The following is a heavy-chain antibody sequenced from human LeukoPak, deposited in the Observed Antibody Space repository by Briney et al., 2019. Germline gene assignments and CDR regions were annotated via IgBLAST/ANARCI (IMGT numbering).Heavy chain of an antibody. Sequence: AGGSLRLSCAASGFTFSSYSMNWVRQAPGKGLEWVSSISSSSSYIYYANSVKGRFTISRDNAKNSLYLQMNSLRAEDTAVYYCARAVAAARFDPWGQGTLVTVSS. CDR2: ISSSSSYI. V-gene: IGHV3-21*01. CDR3: ARAVAAARFDP. J-gene: IGHJ5*02. CDR1: GFTFSSYS. D-gene: IGHD2-15*01.